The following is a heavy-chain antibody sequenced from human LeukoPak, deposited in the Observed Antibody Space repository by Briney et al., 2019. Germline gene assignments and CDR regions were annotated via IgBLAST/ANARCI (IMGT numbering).Heavy chain of an antibody. Sequence: GGSLRLSCAASGFTFDSYWMSWVRQAPGKGLEWVANIKQDGNEKYYVDSVKGRFTVYRDNAENSLYLQMNSLRAEDTAVYYCTRDPLTQNDYWGQGTLVTVSS. V-gene: IGHV3-7*01. D-gene: IGHD1-14*01. CDR3: TRDPLTQNDY. CDR1: GFTFDSYW. CDR2: IKQDGNEK. J-gene: IGHJ4*02.